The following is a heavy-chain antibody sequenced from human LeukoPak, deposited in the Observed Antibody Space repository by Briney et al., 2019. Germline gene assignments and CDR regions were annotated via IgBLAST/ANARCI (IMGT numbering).Heavy chain of an antibody. CDR1: GFTFSSYA. D-gene: IGHD5-18*01. V-gene: IGHV3-23*01. CDR3: AKVIALDTSMGIFDH. Sequence: PGGSLRLSCSASGFTFSSYAMSWVRQAPGKGLEWVSALTGGGGPYYADSVKGRFSISRDNSKNTLYLQMNSLRAEDTGVYYCAKVIALDTSMGIFDHWGQGTLVTVSS. CDR2: LTGGGGP. J-gene: IGHJ4*02.